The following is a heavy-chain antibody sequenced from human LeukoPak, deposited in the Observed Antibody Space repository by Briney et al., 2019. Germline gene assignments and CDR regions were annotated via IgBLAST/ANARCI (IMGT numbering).Heavy chain of an antibody. Sequence: SETLSLTCTVSGGSISSSSYYWGWIRQPPGKGLEWIGSIYYSGSTYYNPSLKSRVTISVDTSKNQFSLKLSSVTAADTAVYYCARTTEDCSSTSCYQYWFDPWGQGTLVTVSS. J-gene: IGHJ5*02. CDR2: IYYSGST. CDR1: GGSISSSSYY. D-gene: IGHD2-2*01. CDR3: ARTTEDCSSTSCYQYWFDP. V-gene: IGHV4-39*07.